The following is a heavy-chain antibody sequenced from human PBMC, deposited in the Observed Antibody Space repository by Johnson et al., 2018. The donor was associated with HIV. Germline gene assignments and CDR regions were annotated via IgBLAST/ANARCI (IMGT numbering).Heavy chain of an antibody. J-gene: IGHJ3*02. CDR2: IYSGGST. D-gene: IGHD5-18*01. CDR1: GFTVSSNY. Sequence: VQLMESGGGLVQPGGSLRLSCAASGFTVSSNYMSWVRQAPGKGLEWVSVIYSGGSTYYADSVKGRFTISRDNSKNTLYLQMNSLRAEDTAVYYCARDPRIQLWLAAFDIWGQGTMVTVSS. V-gene: IGHV3-66*01. CDR3: ARDPRIQLWLAAFDI.